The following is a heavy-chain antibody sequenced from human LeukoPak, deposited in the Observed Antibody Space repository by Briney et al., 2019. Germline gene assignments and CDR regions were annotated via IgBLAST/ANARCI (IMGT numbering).Heavy chain of an antibody. CDR3: AKIMEPAILAYYYGMDV. CDR2: ISHTGYNT. V-gene: IGHV3-23*01. D-gene: IGHD1-14*01. CDR1: GFTFPNYA. Sequence: EGSLRLSCAASGFTFPNYAMAWVRQAPGKGLEWVSAISHTGYNTYYTDSVKGRFAISRDNSGNTLYLHMYSLGAEDTAVYYCAKIMEPAILAYYYGMDVWGQGTTVSVSS. J-gene: IGHJ6*02.